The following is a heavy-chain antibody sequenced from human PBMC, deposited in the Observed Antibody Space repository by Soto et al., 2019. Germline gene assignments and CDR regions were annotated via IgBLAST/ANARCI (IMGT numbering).Heavy chain of an antibody. Sequence: SVQVSCQATGGTFISYAICGVRQAPGQGLEWMAGIIPIFGTANYAQKFQGRVTITPDKSTSTAYMELSSLRSEDTAVYYCARGLLVDTALYYFDYWGQGTLVTVSS. D-gene: IGHD5-18*01. CDR3: ARGLLVDTALYYFDY. CDR2: IIPIFGTA. CDR1: GGTFISYA. J-gene: IGHJ4*02. V-gene: IGHV1-69*06.